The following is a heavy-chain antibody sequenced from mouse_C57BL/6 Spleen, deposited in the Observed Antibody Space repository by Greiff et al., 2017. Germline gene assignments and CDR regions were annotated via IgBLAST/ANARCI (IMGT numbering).Heavy chain of an antibody. CDR2: INPNNGGT. Sequence: VQLQQSGPELVKPGASVKISCKASGYTFTDYYMNWVKQSHGKSLEWIGDINPNNGGTSYNQKFKGKATLTVDKSSSTAYMELRSLTSEDSAVYYCAREGGITTVAHYFDYWGQGTTLTVSS. V-gene: IGHV1-26*01. CDR3: AREGGITTVAHYFDY. J-gene: IGHJ2*01. CDR1: GYTFTDYY. D-gene: IGHD1-1*01.